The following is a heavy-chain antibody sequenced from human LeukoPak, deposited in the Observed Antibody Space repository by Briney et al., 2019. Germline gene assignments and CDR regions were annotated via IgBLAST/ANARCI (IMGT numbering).Heavy chain of an antibody. CDR2: IYYSGST. D-gene: IGHD1-1*01. CDR1: RGSTTSSSYY. V-gene: IGHV4-39*07. J-gene: IGHJ4*02. Sequence: PPESPSLTPTVPRGSTTSSSYYWGSISHPPRNGLEWIGSIYYSGSTYYNPSLKSRATISVDTSKNQFSLKLSSVTAADTAVYYCARVTTGTPPKLETFFDYWGQGTLVTVSS. CDR3: ARVTTGTPPKLETFFDY.